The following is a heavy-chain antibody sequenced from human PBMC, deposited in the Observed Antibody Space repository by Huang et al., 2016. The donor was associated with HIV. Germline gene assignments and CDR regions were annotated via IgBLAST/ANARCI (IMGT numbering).Heavy chain of an antibody. CDR3: AKADSGAAAGSLVDY. D-gene: IGHD6-13*01. CDR1: GFTFSSYA. CDR2: ITGRGSSS. Sequence: EVQLLESGGGLVQPGGSLRLSCAASGFTFSSYAMSWVREAPGKGLEGVSSITGRGSSSYYADSVKGRFTISRDNPKNTLYRQMNSLRAEDTAIYYCAKADSGAAAGSLVDYWGQGTLVTVSS. J-gene: IGHJ4*02. V-gene: IGHV3-23*01.